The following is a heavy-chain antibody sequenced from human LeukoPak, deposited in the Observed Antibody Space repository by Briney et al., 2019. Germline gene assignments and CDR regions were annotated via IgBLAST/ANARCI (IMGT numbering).Heavy chain of an antibody. CDR1: GGSVSSGSYY. V-gene: IGHV4-61*01. D-gene: IGHD1-1*01. Sequence: SQTLSLTCTVSGGSVSSGSYYWSWIRQPPGKGLEWIAYIYYSGSANYNPSLKSRVTISVDTSKNQFSLNLSSVTDADTAVYYCAVGVGGDDWKYYFDYWGQGTLVTVSS. CDR3: AVGVGGDDWKYYFDY. CDR2: IYYSGSA. J-gene: IGHJ4*02.